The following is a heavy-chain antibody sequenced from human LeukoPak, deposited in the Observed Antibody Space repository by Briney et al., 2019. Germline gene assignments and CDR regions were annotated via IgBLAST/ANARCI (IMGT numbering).Heavy chain of an antibody. V-gene: IGHV3-30*02. D-gene: IGHD2-21*01. CDR2: IRYDGSNK. CDR3: AKDLTPSPPQVVIAIGLDY. Sequence: GGSLRRSCAASGFNFSSYGMHWVRQAPGNGLEWVAFIRYDGSNKYYADSVKGRFTISRDNSKNTLYLQMNSLRAEDTAVYYCAKDLTPSPPQVVIAIGLDYWGQGTLVTVSS. CDR1: GFNFSSYG. J-gene: IGHJ4*02.